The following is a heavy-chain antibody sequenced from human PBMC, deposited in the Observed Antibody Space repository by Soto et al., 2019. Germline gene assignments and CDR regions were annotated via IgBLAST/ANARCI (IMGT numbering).Heavy chain of an antibody. CDR2: INQDGSEK. J-gene: IGHJ4*02. V-gene: IGHV3-7*01. CDR3: SRSLNS. Sequence: PGGSLRLSCAASGFTISTYWMDWVRQTPGKGLEWVANINQDGSEKNYVDSVKGRFTISRDNAGNSLYLQMRSLTAEDSALYYCSRSLNSWGQGTLVTVSS. CDR1: GFTISTYW.